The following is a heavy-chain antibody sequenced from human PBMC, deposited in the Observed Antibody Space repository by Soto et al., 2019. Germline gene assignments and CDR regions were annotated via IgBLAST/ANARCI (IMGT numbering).Heavy chain of an antibody. CDR2: IATDGSDQ. V-gene: IGHV3-33*01. CDR1: GFSFSTHG. D-gene: IGHD1-20*01. Sequence: QVQLVESGGGVVRPGGSLRLSCAATGFSFSTHGMHWVRQAPGKGLEWVAVIATDGSDQDYSDSVKGRFTISREKSKNTLSLQMNSMRAEDTAVYYYSSDDNCAGNGLHYWGQGILVTVSS. J-gene: IGHJ4*02. CDR3: SSDDNCAGNGLHY.